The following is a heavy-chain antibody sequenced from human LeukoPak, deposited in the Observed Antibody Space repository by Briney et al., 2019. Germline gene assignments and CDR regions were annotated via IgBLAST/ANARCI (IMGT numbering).Heavy chain of an antibody. CDR2: ISSSSYI. CDR1: GFTFSSYS. J-gene: IGHJ4*02. CDR3: ARAMYDSSGYYFWYFDY. Sequence: GGSLRLSCAASGFTFSSYSMNWVRQAPGKGLEWVSSISSSSYIYYADSVKGRFTISRDNAKNSLYLQMNSLRAEDTAVYYCARAMYDSSGYYFWYFDYWGQGTLVTVSS. V-gene: IGHV3-21*01. D-gene: IGHD3-22*01.